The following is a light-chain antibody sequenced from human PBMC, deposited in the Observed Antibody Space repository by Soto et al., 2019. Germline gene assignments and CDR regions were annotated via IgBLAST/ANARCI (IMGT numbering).Light chain of an antibody. CDR1: QSISSW. V-gene: IGKV1-5*03. J-gene: IGKJ1*01. Sequence: DIQMTQSPSTLSASIGDRVTITCRASQSISSWLAWYQQKPGKAPKLLIYKASSLESGVPSRFSGSGSGTEFTLTISSLQPDDFAAYYCQQYSTSVWTFGQGTKVEI. CDR3: QQYSTSVWT. CDR2: KAS.